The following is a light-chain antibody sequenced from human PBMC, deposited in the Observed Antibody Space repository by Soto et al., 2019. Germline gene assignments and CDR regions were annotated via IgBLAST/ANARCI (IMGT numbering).Light chain of an antibody. Sequence: RMTRSRSCLSSSVGDIVTITCRASQGISTYLNWYQQKPGKAPKLLIYAASSLQSGVPSRFSGSGSETDFTLTISSLQPEHFATYSCQQSYSTTWRFGHGTKVDIK. CDR3: QQSYSTTWR. CDR1: QGISTY. J-gene: IGKJ1*01. CDR2: AAS. V-gene: IGKV1-39*01.